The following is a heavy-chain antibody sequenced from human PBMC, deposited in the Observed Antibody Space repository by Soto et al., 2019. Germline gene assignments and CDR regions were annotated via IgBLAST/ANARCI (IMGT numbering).Heavy chain of an antibody. V-gene: IGHV3-30*04. J-gene: IGHJ6*02. CDR3: ARDGLFVVVPAAIVGSGYYYYGMDV. CDR1: GFTLSTYA. Sequence: GGSLRLSCAASGFTLSTYAMHWVRQAPGKGLEWVAVISHDGRNNYYADSVKGRFTISRDNSKSTLSLQMNSLRAEDTAVYYCARDGLFVVVPAAIVGSGYYYYGMDVWGQGTTVTVSS. CDR2: ISHDGRNN. D-gene: IGHD2-2*02.